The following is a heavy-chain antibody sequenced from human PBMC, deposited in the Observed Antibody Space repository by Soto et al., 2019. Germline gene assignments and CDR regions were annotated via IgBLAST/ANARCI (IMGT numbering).Heavy chain of an antibody. V-gene: IGHV1-24*01. CDR3: ATFPQSLPPSSSWYSHFDY. J-gene: IGHJ4*02. D-gene: IGHD6-13*01. Sequence: ASVKVSCKVSGYTLTELSMHWVRQAPGKGLEWMGGFDPEDGETIYAQKFQGRVTMTEDTSTDTAYMELSSLRSEDTAVYYCATFPQSLPPSSSWYSHFDYWGQGTLVTVSS. CDR1: GYTLTELS. CDR2: FDPEDGET.